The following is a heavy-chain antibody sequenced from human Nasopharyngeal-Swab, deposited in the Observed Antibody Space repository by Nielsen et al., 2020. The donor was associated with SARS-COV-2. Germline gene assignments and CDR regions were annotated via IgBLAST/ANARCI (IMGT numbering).Heavy chain of an antibody. J-gene: IGHJ5*02. Sequence: WIRQPPGKGLEWVGFIRSKAYGGTTEYAASVKGRFTISRDDSKSIAYLQMNSLKTEDTAMYYCTRSQREGITIFGVVYWFDPWGQGTLVTVSS. V-gene: IGHV3-49*02. D-gene: IGHD3-3*01. CDR3: TRSQREGITIFGVVYWFDP. CDR2: IRSKAYGGTT.